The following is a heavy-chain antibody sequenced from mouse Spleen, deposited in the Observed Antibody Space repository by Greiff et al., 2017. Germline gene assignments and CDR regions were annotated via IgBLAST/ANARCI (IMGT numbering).Heavy chain of an antibody. CDR2: ISTYYGDA. CDR1: GYTFTDYA. D-gene: IGHD1-2*01. V-gene: IGHV1S137*01. CDR3: ARGGSLLRSSAWFAY. Sequence: QVQLKESGAELVRPGVSVKISCKGSGYTFTDYAMHWVKQSHAKSLEWIGVISTYYGDASYNQKFKGKATMTVDKSSSTAYMELARLTSEDSAIYYCARGGSLLRSSAWFAYWGQGTLVTVSA. J-gene: IGHJ3*01.